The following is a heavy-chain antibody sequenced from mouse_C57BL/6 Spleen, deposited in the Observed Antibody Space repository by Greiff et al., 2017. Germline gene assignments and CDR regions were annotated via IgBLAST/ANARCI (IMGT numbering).Heavy chain of an antibody. Sequence: QVQLQQPGAELVKPGASVKLSCKASGYTFTSYWMHWVKQRPGQGLEWIGMIHPNSGSTNYNEKFKSKATLTVDKAYSTAYMQLSSLPSEDSAVYYCAKRVGYYYGSSYDYFDYWGQGTTLTGSS. J-gene: IGHJ2*01. CDR3: AKRVGYYYGSSYDYFDY. V-gene: IGHV1-64*01. CDR1: GYTFTSYW. D-gene: IGHD1-1*01. CDR2: IHPNSGST.